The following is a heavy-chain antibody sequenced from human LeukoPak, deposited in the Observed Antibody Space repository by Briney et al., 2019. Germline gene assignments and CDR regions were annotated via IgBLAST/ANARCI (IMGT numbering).Heavy chain of an antibody. V-gene: IGHV3-21*01. CDR2: ISSSSSYI. CDR3: ARPSRIGYSNGLVLDY. J-gene: IGHJ4*02. CDR1: GFTFSSYS. Sequence: GGSLRLSCAASGFTFSSYSMNWVRQAPGKGLEWVSSISSSSSYIYYADSVKGRFTISRDNAKNSLYLQMNSLRVEDTAVYYCARPSRIGYSNGLVLDYWGQGTLVTVSS. D-gene: IGHD4-11*01.